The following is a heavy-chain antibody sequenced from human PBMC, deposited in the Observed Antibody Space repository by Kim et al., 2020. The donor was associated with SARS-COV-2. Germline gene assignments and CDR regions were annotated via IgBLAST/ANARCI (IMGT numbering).Heavy chain of an antibody. D-gene: IGHD3-9*01. J-gene: IGHJ4*02. Sequence: KYSQKCQGRVTITRDTAASTAYMELSSLRSEDTAVYYCAREDDILTGYYDWGQGTLVTVSS. V-gene: IGHV1-3*01. CDR3: AREDDILTGYYD.